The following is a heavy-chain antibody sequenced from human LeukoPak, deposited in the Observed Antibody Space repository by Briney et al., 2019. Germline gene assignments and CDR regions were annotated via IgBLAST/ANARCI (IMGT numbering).Heavy chain of an antibody. CDR3: ARDFTMANFDY. CDR1: GFTFSSYS. CDR2: ISSSSSTI. D-gene: IGHD3-10*01. Sequence: GSLRLSCAASGFTFSSYSMNWVRQAPGKGLEWVSYISSSSSTIYYADSVKGRFTISRDNAKNSLYLQMNSLRAEDTAVYYCARDFTMANFDYWGQGTLVTVSS. J-gene: IGHJ4*02. V-gene: IGHV3-48*04.